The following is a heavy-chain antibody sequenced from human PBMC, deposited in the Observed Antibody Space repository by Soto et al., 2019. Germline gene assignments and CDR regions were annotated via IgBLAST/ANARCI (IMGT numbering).Heavy chain of an antibody. J-gene: IGHJ5*02. V-gene: IGHV4-59*01. CDR3: ARDLTRENWFDP. CDR2: MYYSGST. CDR1: GVSISSYY. D-gene: IGHD1-1*01. Sequence: QVQLQESGPGLVKPSETLSLSCSVSGVSISSYYWAWIRQPPGKGLEWVASMYYSGSTKYNPSLKRRVTMSADTSKNKFSLKLSSVSAADTAVYYCARDLTRENWFDPWGQGTLVTVSS.